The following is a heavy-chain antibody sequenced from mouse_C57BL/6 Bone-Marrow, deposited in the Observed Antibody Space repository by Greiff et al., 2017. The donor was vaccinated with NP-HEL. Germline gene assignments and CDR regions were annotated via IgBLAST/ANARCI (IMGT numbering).Heavy chain of an antibody. V-gene: IGHV1-26*01. CDR2: IDPNNGGT. Sequence: VQLKQSGPELVKPGASVKISCKASGYTFTDYYMNWVKQSHGKSLEWIGDIDPNNGGTSYNQKFKGKATLTVDKCSSTAYMELRSLTSEDSAVYYCARFPISRYFDVWGTGTTVTVSS. CDR1: GYTFTDYY. CDR3: ARFPISRYFDV. J-gene: IGHJ1*03.